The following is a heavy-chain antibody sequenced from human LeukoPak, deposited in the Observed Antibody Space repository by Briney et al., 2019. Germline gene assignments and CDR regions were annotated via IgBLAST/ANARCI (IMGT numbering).Heavy chain of an antibody. Sequence: GASVKVSCKASGYTFTGYYMHWVRQAPGQGLEWMGWINPNSGGTNYAQKFQGRVTMTRDTSISTAYMELSRLRSDDTAVYYCARDLVRITMVRGVGHYYMDVWGKGTTVTVSS. CDR1: GYTFTGYY. V-gene: IGHV1-2*02. CDR3: ARDLVRITMVRGVGHYYMDV. J-gene: IGHJ6*03. D-gene: IGHD3-10*01. CDR2: INPNSGGT.